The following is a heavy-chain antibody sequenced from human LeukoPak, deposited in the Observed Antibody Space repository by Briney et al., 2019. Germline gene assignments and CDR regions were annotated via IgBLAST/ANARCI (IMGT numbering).Heavy chain of an antibody. D-gene: IGHD3-22*01. V-gene: IGHV3-48*03. CDR1: GFTFSSYE. CDR2: ISSSGSTI. Sequence: PGGSLRLSCAASGFTFSSYEMNWVRQAPGKGLEWVSYISSSGSTIYYADSVKGRFTISRDNAKNSLYLQMNSLRAEDTAVYYCVRVGRPMTQDNWFDTWGQGTLVAFSS. J-gene: IGHJ5*02. CDR3: VRVGRPMTQDNWFDT.